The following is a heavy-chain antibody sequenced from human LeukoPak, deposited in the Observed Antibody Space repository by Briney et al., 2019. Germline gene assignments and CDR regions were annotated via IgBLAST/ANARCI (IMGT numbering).Heavy chain of an antibody. Sequence: SETLSLTCTVSGGSISSHYWSWIRQPPGKGLEWIGYIYYSGSTNYNPSLKGRVTISVDTSKNQFSLKLSSVTAADTAVYYCARELGRGDGYMDVWGKGTTVIVSS. CDR2: IYYSGST. CDR1: GGSISSHY. J-gene: IGHJ6*03. V-gene: IGHV4-59*11. CDR3: ARELGRGDGYMDV. D-gene: IGHD3-3*01.